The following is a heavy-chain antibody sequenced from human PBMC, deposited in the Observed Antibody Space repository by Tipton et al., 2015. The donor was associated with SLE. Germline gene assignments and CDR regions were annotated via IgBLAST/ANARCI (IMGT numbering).Heavy chain of an antibody. V-gene: IGHV4-39*07. CDR3: ARDSPMVAGTFDS. J-gene: IGHJ4*02. CDR2: IYYSGNT. D-gene: IGHD6-19*01. Sequence: TLSLTCTVSGGSLSSSSYYWGWIRQPPGKGLEWIGSIYYSGNTYYNPSLKSRVTISVDTSKNQFSLKLSSVTAADTAVYYCARDSPMVAGTFDSWGQGTLVIVSA. CDR1: GGSLSSSSYY.